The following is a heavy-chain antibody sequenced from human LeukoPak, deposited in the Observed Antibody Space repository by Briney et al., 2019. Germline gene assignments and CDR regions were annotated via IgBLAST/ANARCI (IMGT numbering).Heavy chain of an antibody. CDR1: GGSFSGYY. CDR2: INHSGST. J-gene: IGHJ4*02. CDR3: ARERXYSXYDFRVYFDY. V-gene: IGHV4-34*01. Sequence: SETLSLTCAVYGGSFSGYYWSWIRQPPGKGLEWIGEINHSGSTNYNPSLKSRVTISVDTSKNQFSLKLSSVTAADTAVYYCARERXYSXYDFRVYFDYWGQGTLVTVSS. D-gene: IGHD5-12*01.